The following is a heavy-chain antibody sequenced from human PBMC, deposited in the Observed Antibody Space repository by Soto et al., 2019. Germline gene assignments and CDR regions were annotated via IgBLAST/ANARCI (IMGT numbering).Heavy chain of an antibody. V-gene: IGHV1-18*01. Sequence: ASVKVSCKTSGDSFTNFGLSWVRQAPGQGLEWMGWIATYNSNKNYAQKFQGRLTLTTDTSTSTAFMELKSLGYDDTAVYYCARVVRGVVNWLDPWGQGTLVTVSS. CDR2: IATYNSNK. CDR1: GDSFTNFG. J-gene: IGHJ5*02. D-gene: IGHD3-10*01. CDR3: ARVVRGVVNWLDP.